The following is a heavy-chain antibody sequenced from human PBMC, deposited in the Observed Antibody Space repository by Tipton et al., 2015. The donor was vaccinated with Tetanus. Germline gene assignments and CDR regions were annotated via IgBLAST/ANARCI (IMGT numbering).Heavy chain of an antibody. Sequence: QVQLVQSGAEVKKPGASVKVSCKASGYTFTSYGISWVRQAPGQGLEWMGWISAYNGNTNYAQKLQGRATMTTDTSTSTAYMELRSLRSDDTAVYYCARTLRSYYYYYGMDVWGQGTTVTVSS. V-gene: IGHV1-18*01. CDR3: ARTLRSYYYYYGMDV. D-gene: IGHD2-15*01. J-gene: IGHJ6*02. CDR1: GYTFTSYG. CDR2: ISAYNGNT.